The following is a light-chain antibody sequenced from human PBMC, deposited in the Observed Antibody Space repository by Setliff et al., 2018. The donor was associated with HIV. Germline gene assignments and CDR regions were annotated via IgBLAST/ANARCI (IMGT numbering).Light chain of an antibody. CDR1: QSVTSNH. J-gene: IGKJ5*01. Sequence: EIVVTQSPGTLSLSPGERATLSCRASQSVTSNHSAWYQQKPGQPPRFLIYEASIRATGIPDRFSGSGSGTDFTLVISRLETEDFAVYYCQQYGSAPLTVGQGTRLEIK. CDR3: QQYGSAPLT. V-gene: IGKV3-20*01. CDR2: EAS.